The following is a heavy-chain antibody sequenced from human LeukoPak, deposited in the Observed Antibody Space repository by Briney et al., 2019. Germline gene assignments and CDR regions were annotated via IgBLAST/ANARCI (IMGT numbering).Heavy chain of an antibody. CDR2: IRYDGSNK. V-gene: IGHV3-30*02. D-gene: IGHD6-6*01. CDR1: GFTFSSYG. Sequence: PGGSLRLSCAASGFTFSSYGMHWVRQAPGKGLEWVAFIRYDGSNKYYADSVKGRFTISRDNSKNTLYLQMNSLRAEDTAVYYCAKDPEQLVLGVMGWFDPWGQGTLVTVSS. J-gene: IGHJ5*02. CDR3: AKDPEQLVLGVMGWFDP.